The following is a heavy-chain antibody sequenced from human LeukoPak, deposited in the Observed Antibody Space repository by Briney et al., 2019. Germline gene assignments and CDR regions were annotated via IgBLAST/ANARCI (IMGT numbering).Heavy chain of an antibody. CDR1: GFTFSSYA. CDR2: ISGSGGST. J-gene: IGHJ4*02. D-gene: IGHD6-13*01. Sequence: GGSLRLSCAASGFTFSSYAMSWVRQAPGKGLEWVSGISGSGGSTYYADSVKGRFTISRDNSKNTLYLQMNSLRAEDTAVYYCAAVLYSSSWLNWGQGTLVTVSS. CDR3: AAVLYSSSWLN. V-gene: IGHV3-23*01.